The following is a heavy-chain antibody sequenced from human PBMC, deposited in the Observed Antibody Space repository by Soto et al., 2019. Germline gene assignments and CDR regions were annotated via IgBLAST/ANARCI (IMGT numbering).Heavy chain of an antibody. D-gene: IGHD2-2*01. CDR1: GFTFSSYA. CDR3: AKVPIYCSSTSCYGLSRWIFDY. J-gene: IGHJ4*02. CDR2: ISGSGGST. Sequence: PGGSLRLSCAASGFTFSSYAMSWVRQAPGKGLEWVSAISGSGGSTYYADSVKGRFTISRDNSKNTLYLQMNSLRAEDTAVYYCAKVPIYCSSTSCYGLSRWIFDYWGQGTLVTVSS. V-gene: IGHV3-23*01.